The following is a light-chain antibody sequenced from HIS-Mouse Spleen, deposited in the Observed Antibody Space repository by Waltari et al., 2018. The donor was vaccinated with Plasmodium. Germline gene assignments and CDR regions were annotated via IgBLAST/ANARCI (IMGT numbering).Light chain of an antibody. J-gene: IGLJ2*01. V-gene: IGLV2-23*03. CDR2: EGS. CDR1: STDVGGYTL. CDR3: CSYAGSSTFVV. Sequence: QSALTQPASVSGSPGQSITISCTGTSTDVGGYTLVSRYQQHPGKAPKLMIYEGSKRPSGVSNRFSGSKSGNTASLTISGLQAEDEADYYCCSYAGSSTFVVFGGGTKLTVL.